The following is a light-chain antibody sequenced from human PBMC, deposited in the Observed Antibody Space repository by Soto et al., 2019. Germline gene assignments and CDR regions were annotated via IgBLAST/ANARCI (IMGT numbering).Light chain of an antibody. CDR3: QQYGSSPPIS. CDR2: GPS. V-gene: IGKV3-20*01. CDR1: QSVSSSY. Sequence: EIVLTQSPGTLSLSPGERATLSCRASQSVSSSYLAWYQQKPGQAPRLLIYGPSGRATGIPDRFSGSGSGTDFTLTISRLEPEDFAVYYCQQYGSSPPISFGQGTRLEIK. J-gene: IGKJ5*01.